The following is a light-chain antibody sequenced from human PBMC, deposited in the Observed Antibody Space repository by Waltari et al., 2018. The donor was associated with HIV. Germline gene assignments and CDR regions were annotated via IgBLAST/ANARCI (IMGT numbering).Light chain of an antibody. J-gene: IGLJ2*01. CDR1: VFSKQY. Sequence: SYELTQPPSVSVSPGQTAGITCSGDVFSKQYTYWYRQRPGQAPVMVIYRDTERPSGIPGRFSGSKSGTTVTLTIGGVQAEDEADYYCQSADNSGTHVVFGGGTRLTVL. CDR3: QSADNSGTHVV. V-gene: IGLV3-25*03. CDR2: RDT.